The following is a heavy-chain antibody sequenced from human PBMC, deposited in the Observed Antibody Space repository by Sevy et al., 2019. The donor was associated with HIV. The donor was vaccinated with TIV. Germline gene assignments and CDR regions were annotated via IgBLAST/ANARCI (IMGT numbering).Heavy chain of an antibody. Sequence: GGSLRLSCAASGFTFSNAWMSWVRQAPGKGLEWVGRIKSKTDGGTTDYAAPVKGRFTISRDDSKNTLYLQMNSLKIEDTAVYYCTTDRHVLRFLEWLPNPYYFDYWGQGTLVTVSS. CDR2: IKSKTDGGTT. V-gene: IGHV3-15*01. D-gene: IGHD3-3*01. CDR3: TTDRHVLRFLEWLPNPYYFDY. CDR1: GFTFSNAW. J-gene: IGHJ4*02.